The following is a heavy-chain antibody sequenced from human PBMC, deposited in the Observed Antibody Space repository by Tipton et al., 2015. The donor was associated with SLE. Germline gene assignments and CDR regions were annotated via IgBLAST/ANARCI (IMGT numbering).Heavy chain of an antibody. CDR3: AGELLPSYGMDV. CDR1: GFTFSSYA. CDR2: ISYDGSNK. Sequence: SGFTFSSYAMHWVRQAPGKGLEWVAVISYDGSNKYYADSVKGRFTISRDNSKNTLYLQMNSLRTEDTAVYYCAGELLPSYGMDVWGQGTTVTVSS. D-gene: IGHD3-10*01. V-gene: IGHV3-30*04. J-gene: IGHJ6*02.